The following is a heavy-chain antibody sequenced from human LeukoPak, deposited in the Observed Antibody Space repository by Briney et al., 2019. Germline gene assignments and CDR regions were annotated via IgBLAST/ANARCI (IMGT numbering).Heavy chain of an antibody. Sequence: GGSLRLSCAASGCTFSSYWMSWVRQAPGKGLEWVANIRQDGSEKYYVDSVKGRFTISRDNAKNSLYLQMNSLRAEDTAVYYCARTDSTPSNLNYYYYYMDVWGKGTTVTVSS. CDR3: ARTDSTPSNLNYYYYYMDV. CDR2: IRQDGSEK. V-gene: IGHV3-7*01. D-gene: IGHD2/OR15-2a*01. J-gene: IGHJ6*03. CDR1: GCTFSSYW.